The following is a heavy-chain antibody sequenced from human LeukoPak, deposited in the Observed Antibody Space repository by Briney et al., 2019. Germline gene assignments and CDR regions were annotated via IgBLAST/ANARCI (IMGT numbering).Heavy chain of an antibody. V-gene: IGHV4-59*12. D-gene: IGHD2-15*01. CDR3: APSPCSGDSCYRFDF. Sequence: SETLSLTSTVSGGSISGYYWSWIRQPAGKGLEWIGEIHHSGSTKYNPSLKSRVTISVDKSKNQFSLKLSSVTAADTAVYYCAPSPCSGDSCYRFDFWGQGTQVTVSS. J-gene: IGHJ4*02. CDR2: IHHSGST. CDR1: GGSISGYY.